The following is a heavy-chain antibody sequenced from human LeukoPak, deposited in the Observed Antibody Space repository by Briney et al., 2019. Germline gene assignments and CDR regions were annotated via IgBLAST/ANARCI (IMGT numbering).Heavy chain of an antibody. CDR2: IYHSGST. D-gene: IGHD2-2*01. Sequence: PSGTLSLTCAVSGGSISSSNWWSWVRQPPGKGLEWIGEIYHSGSTNYNPSLKSRVTISVGKSKNQFSLKLSSVTAADTAVYYCASARIVVVPAEVYYYYYGMDVWGQGTTVTVSS. CDR1: GGSISSSNW. J-gene: IGHJ6*02. CDR3: ASARIVVVPAEVYYYYYGMDV. V-gene: IGHV4-4*02.